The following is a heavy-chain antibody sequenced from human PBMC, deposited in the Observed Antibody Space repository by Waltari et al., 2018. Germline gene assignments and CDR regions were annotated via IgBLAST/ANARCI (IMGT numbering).Heavy chain of an antibody. Sequence: QVQLVESGGGVVQPGRSLRLSCAASGFTFSRYGLHWVRQAPGQGLAWVAVIWYDGSNKYYADSVKGRFTISRDNSKNTLYLQMSSLRAEDTAVYYCARGFHHYDFWSGYSYDYWGQGTLVTVSS. CDR1: GFTFSRYG. J-gene: IGHJ4*02. V-gene: IGHV3-33*01. CDR2: IWYDGSNK. CDR3: ARGFHHYDFWSGYSYDY. D-gene: IGHD3-3*01.